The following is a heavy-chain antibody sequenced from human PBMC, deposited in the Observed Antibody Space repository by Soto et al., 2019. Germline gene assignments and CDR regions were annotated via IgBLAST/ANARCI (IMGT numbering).Heavy chain of an antibody. D-gene: IGHD5-18*01. Sequence: PGGSLRLSCAASGFTFSSYGMHWVRQAPGKGLEWVAVISYDGSNKYYADSVKGRFTISRDNSKNTLYLQMYSLRAEDTAVYYCAKDRGYSYGYGDYWGQGTLVTVSS. J-gene: IGHJ4*02. CDR1: GFTFSSYG. CDR3: AKDRGYSYGYGDY. CDR2: ISYDGSNK. V-gene: IGHV3-30*18.